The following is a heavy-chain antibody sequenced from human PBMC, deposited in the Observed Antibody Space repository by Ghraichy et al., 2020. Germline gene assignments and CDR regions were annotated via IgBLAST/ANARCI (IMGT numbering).Heavy chain of an antibody. CDR3: AKVHSTGWYQVKSGPFDY. J-gene: IGHJ4*02. CDR1: GFTFRKYG. Sequence: LSLTCAASGFTFRKYGMHWVRQAPGRGLEWVAVISYDGSNKNYADSGRFSISRDNSKNTLFLQMNSLRSEDTAVYYCAKVHSTGWYQVKSGPFDYWGQGILATVSS. D-gene: IGHD6-19*01. V-gene: IGHV3-30*18. CDR2: ISYDGSNK.